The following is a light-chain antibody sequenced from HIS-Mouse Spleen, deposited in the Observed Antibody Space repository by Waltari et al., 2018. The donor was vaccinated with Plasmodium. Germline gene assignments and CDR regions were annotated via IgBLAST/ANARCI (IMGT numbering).Light chain of an antibody. CDR1: QSVSSN. Sequence: EIVMTQSPATLSVSPGERATLSCRASQSVSSNLAWYQQKPGQAPRLLIYDASTRATGIPARFSGSGSGTEFTLTISSLQPEDFAVYYCQQCNNWSFTFGRGTKVDIK. J-gene: IGKJ3*01. CDR3: QQCNNWSFT. CDR2: DAS. V-gene: IGKV3D-15*01.